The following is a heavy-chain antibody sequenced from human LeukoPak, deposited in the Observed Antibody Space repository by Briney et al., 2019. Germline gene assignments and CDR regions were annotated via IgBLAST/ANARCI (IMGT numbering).Heavy chain of an antibody. D-gene: IGHD4-11*01. CDR1: GFTFSKYW. CDR2: INTDGTVT. J-gene: IGHJ4*02. V-gene: IGHV3-74*01. CDR3: AKDAQRGFDYSNSLEH. Sequence: GGSLRLSCAASGFTFSKYWMLWVRQAPGKGLESVSRINTDGTVTTYADSVKGRFTISRDNFKNTVSLQMNSLRAEDTAVYYCAKDAQRGFDYSNSLEHWGRGSLVTVSS.